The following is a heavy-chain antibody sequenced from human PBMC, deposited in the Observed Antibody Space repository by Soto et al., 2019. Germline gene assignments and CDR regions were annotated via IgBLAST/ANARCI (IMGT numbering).Heavy chain of an antibody. D-gene: IGHD3-9*01. V-gene: IGHV3-23*03. CDR1: GFPFSVSV. CDR3: VKWHTSNSDSFSFTGGDF. J-gene: IGHJ4*02. Sequence: PGGSLRLPFVGSGFPFSVSVMAWVRRAPGKGLEWLSVMCGDGRTRYALSVTGRFTISRDNSKNTLYLQMRSQRDEDADAYYCVKWHTSNSDSFSFTGGDFWGQGTQVTVSS. CDR2: MCGDGRT.